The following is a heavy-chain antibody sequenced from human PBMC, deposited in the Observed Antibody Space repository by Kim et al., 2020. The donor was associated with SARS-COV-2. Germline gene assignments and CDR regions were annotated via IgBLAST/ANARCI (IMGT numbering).Heavy chain of an antibody. CDR2: IKAGNGNT. Sequence: ASVKVSCKASGYTFTSYAMHWVRQAPGQRPEWMGWIKAGNGNTKYSQKFQGRVTITSETSASTAYMELSSLRSEDTAVYYCASLNCSGGSCYKNYYYGMDVWGQETTVTVSS. V-gene: IGHV1-3*01. CDR1: GYTFTSYA. CDR3: ASLNCSGGSCYKNYYYGMDV. D-gene: IGHD2-15*01. J-gene: IGHJ6*02.